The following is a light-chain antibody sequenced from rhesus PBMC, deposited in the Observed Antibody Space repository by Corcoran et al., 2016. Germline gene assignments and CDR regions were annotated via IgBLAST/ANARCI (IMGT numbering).Light chain of an antibody. CDR3: QQGCSYPLT. CDR2: RAS. J-gene: IGKJ4*01. CDR1: QSLSNS. V-gene: IGKV1-22*01. Sequence: DIQMTQSPSSLSASVGDRVTITCQASQSLSNSLNWYQQKPGKIPKLLIDRASSLQSGIPSRFSGSGSGTAFTLTIISLQPEDFATYCCQQGCSYPLTFGGGTKVELE.